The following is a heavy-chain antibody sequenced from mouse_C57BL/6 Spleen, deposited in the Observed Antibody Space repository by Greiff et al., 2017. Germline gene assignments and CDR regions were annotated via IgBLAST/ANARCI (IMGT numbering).Heavy chain of an antibody. J-gene: IGHJ4*01. CDR2: ISSGGSYP. CDR3: ARHGDDEYDEGGRAKDC. CDR1: GFTFSSYG. V-gene: IGHV5-6*02. Sequence: EVKVEESGGDLVKPGGSLKLSCAASGFTFSSYGMSWVRQTPDKRLEWVATISSGGSYPYYPANVKGRFTISRDNAKNTLYLKRSSLKSEDTAMYYRARHGDDEYDEGGRAKDCGSEGVSVTVSS. D-gene: IGHD2-4*01.